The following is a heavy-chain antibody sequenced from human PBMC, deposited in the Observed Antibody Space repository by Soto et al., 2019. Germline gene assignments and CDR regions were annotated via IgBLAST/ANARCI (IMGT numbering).Heavy chain of an antibody. D-gene: IGHD5-12*01. J-gene: IGHJ5*02. CDR1: GYTFTGYY. CDR3: ARRWPRGGYWFDP. V-gene: IGHV1-2*02. Sequence: GASVKVSCKASGYTFTGYYMHWVRQAPGQGLEWMGWINPNSGGTNYAQKFQGRVTMTRDTSISTAYMELSRLRSDDTAVYYCARRWPRGGYWFDPWGQGTLVTVSS. CDR2: INPNSGGT.